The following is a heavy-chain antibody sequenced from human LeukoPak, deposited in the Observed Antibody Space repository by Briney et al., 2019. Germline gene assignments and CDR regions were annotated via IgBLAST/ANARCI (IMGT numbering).Heavy chain of an antibody. CDR3: ARQNYYDSSGYYYSGFDY. D-gene: IGHD3-22*01. CDR2: IWYDGSNK. Sequence: GGSLRLSCAASGFTFSSYGMHWVRQAPGKGLEWVAVIWYDGSNKYYADSVKGRFTISRDNAKNSLYLQMNSLRAEDTAVYYCARQNYYDSSGYYYSGFDYWGQGTLVTVSS. J-gene: IGHJ4*02. CDR1: GFTFSSYG. V-gene: IGHV3-33*01.